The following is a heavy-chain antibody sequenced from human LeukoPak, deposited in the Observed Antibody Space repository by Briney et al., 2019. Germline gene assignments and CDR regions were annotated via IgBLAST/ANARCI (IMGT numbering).Heavy chain of an antibody. Sequence: GASVKVSCKASGYTFTAYYIHWVRQAPGQGLECMGWINPNSGGTNYAEKFQGRVTMTRDTSITTHYMEVSRLRSDDTAVYYCAREGTIFGVAPFDYWGQGTLVTVSS. CDR2: INPNSGGT. V-gene: IGHV1-2*02. CDR3: AREGTIFGVAPFDY. D-gene: IGHD3-3*01. CDR1: GYTFTAYY. J-gene: IGHJ4*02.